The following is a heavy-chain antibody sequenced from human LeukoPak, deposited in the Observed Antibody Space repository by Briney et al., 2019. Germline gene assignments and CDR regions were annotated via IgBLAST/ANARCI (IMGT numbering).Heavy chain of an antibody. CDR1: GFTFYDYG. CDR3: ATVSVSGPSIYFDY. Sequence: GGSLRLSCAASGFTFYDYGMSWGGQAPGTGGGWGSGINWNGGSTGYADSVKCRFTTSRDNAKNALYLQMHSLRAEANALYHCATVSVSGPSIYFDYWGQGTLVTVSS. D-gene: IGHD2-15*01. V-gene: IGHV3-20*01. CDR2: INWNGGST. J-gene: IGHJ4*02.